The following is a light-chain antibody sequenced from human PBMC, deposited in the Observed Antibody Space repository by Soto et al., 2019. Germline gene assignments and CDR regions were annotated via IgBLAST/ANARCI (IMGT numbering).Light chain of an antibody. CDR3: QQYNKWPIT. Sequence: EIVMTEYPATLSVSTGERATLSCRASQSVSSNLAWYQQKSGQPPRLLIYGASTRATGLPARFSGSGSGTEFTLTISSLQSEDFAVYYCQQYNKWPITFGQGTRLEIK. V-gene: IGKV3-15*01. J-gene: IGKJ5*01. CDR1: QSVSSN. CDR2: GAS.